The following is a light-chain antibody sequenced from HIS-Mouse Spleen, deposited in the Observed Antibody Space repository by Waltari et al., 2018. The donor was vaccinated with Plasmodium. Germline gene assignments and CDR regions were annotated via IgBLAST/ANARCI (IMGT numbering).Light chain of an antibody. Sequence: SYELTQPPSVSVSPGQTARITCPGDALPKKYAYWYQQKSGQAPVLVIYEDSKRPSGIPARFSGSSSGTMATLTISGAQVEDEADYYCCSTDSSGNHRVFGGGTKLTVL. J-gene: IGLJ3*02. V-gene: IGLV3-10*01. CDR3: CSTDSSGNHRV. CDR2: EDS. CDR1: ALPKKY.